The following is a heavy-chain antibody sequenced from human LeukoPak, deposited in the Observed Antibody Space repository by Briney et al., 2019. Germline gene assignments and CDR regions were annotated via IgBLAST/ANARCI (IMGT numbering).Heavy chain of an antibody. CDR3: ARGQLVAQGYYYYYYMDV. CDR2: IIPILGIA. Sequence: SVKVSCKASGGTFSSYTISWVRQAPGQGLEWMGRIIPILGIANYAQKFQGRVTITADKSTSTAYMELSSLRSEDTAVYYCARGQLVAQGYYYYYYMDVWGKGTTVTVSS. V-gene: IGHV1-69*02. CDR1: GGTFSSYT. J-gene: IGHJ6*03. D-gene: IGHD6-13*01.